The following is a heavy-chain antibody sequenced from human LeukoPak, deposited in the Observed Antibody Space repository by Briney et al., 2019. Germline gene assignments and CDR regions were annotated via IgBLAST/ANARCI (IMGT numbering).Heavy chain of an antibody. CDR3: ARSEMATILGFDY. J-gene: IGHJ4*02. D-gene: IGHD5-24*01. CDR2: IYSGGST. CDR1: GFTVSSNY. V-gene: IGHV3-53*01. Sequence: GGSLRLSCAASGFTVSSNYMSWVRQAPGKGLEWVSVIYSGGSTYYADSVKGRCTISRDNSKNTLYLQMNSLRAEDTAVYYCARSEMATILGFDYWGQGTLVTVSS.